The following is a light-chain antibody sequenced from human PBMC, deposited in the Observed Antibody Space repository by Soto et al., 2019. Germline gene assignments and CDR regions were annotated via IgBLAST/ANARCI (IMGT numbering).Light chain of an antibody. J-gene: IGKJ2*01. Sequence: DIQMTQSTSSLSASVGDRVAITCRASQTITFYLNWYQLEPGKPPKLLIYGANTLQSGVPSRFSAGGSGTDFTLTINNLQPEDFATYYCQQTYSPPFTFGQGTKLQIK. CDR1: QTITFY. CDR2: GAN. CDR3: QQTYSPPFT. V-gene: IGKV1-39*01.